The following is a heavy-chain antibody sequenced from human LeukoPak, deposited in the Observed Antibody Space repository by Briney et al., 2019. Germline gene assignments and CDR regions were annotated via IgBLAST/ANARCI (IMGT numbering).Heavy chain of an antibody. CDR3: ARGALLWFGDRMEYYFDY. V-gene: IGHV4-59*01. J-gene: IGHJ4*02. D-gene: IGHD3-10*01. CDR1: SGSITNYY. Sequence: PSETLSLTCTVSSGSITNYYWSWIRQPPGKGLEWIGFIYYSGNTNHNPSLKSRVTISVDTSKNQFSLKLSSMTAADTAVYYCARGALLWFGDRMEYYFDYWGQGTLLTVSS. CDR2: IYYSGNT.